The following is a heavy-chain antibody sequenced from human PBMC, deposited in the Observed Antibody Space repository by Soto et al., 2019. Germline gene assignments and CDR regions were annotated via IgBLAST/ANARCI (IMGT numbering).Heavy chain of an antibody. D-gene: IGHD3-22*01. V-gene: IGHV3-30-3*01. CDR1: GFTFSSYA. CDR3: ARDTIYDSSGHYDAFDI. J-gene: IGHJ3*02. Sequence: QVQLVESGGGVVQPGRSLRLSCAASGFTFSSYAMHWVRQAPGKGLEWVAVISYDGSNKYYADSVKGRFTISRDNSKNTLYLQMISLRAEDTAVYYCARDTIYDSSGHYDAFDIWGQGTMVTVSS. CDR2: ISYDGSNK.